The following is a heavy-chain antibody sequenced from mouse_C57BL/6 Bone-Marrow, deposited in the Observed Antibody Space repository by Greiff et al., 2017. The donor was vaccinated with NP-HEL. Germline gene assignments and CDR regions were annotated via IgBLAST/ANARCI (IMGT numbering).Heavy chain of an antibody. CDR2: IRSKSNNYAT. CDR1: GFSFNTYA. V-gene: IGHV10-1*01. CDR3: VRHYPLFDY. J-gene: IGHJ2*01. Sequence: EVQVVESGGGLVQPKGSLKLSCAASGFSFNTYAMNWVRQAPGKGLEWVARIRSKSNNYATYYADSVKDRFTISRDDSESMLYLQMNNLKTEDTAMYYCVRHYPLFDYWGQGTTLTVSS.